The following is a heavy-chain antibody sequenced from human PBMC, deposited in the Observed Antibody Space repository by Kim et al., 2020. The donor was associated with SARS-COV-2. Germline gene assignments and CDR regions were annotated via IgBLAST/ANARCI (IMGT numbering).Heavy chain of an antibody. CDR3: ARTGTTGDTLDY. D-gene: IGHD1-1*01. V-gene: IGHV3-11*03. CDR2: ISSSSSYT. J-gene: IGHJ4*02. Sequence: GGSLRLSCAASGFTFSDYYMSWIRQAPGKGLEWVSYISSSSSYTNYADSVKGRFTISRDNAKNSLYLQMNSLRAEDTAVYYCARTGTTGDTLDYWGQGTLVTVSS. CDR1: GFTFSDYY.